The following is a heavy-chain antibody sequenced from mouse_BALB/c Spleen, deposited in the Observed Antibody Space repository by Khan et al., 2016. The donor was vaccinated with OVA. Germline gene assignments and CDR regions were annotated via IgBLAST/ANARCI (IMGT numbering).Heavy chain of an antibody. CDR2: ISYRGRT. CDR3: AGGLAY. J-gene: IGHJ3*01. Sequence: EVQLQESGPGLVQPSQSLSLTCTVTGYSITSDYAWNWIRQFPGNKLEWMGYISYRGRTSYTPSLKSRISITRDTYKNQFFLQLNSVTTEDTATDYCAGGLAYWVQGTLVTVSA. D-gene: IGHD3-3*01. V-gene: IGHV3-2*02. CDR1: GYSITSDYA.